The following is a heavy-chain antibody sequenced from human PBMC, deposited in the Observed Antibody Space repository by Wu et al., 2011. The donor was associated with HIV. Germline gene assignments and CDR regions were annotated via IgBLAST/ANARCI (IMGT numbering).Heavy chain of an antibody. Sequence: QVQLVQSWAEVKKPGASVKVSCKSSGYIFTTFDINWVRQAPGQGLEWMGWMNPNSGDTGYAQKFQGRFTMTTNTSISTAYMELSSLRSDDTAVYYCARVHGYSSSWAIYYYYYMDVWGKGTTVTVSS. J-gene: IGHJ6*03. CDR3: ARVHGYSSSWAIYYYYYMDV. CDR2: MNPNSGDT. V-gene: IGHV1-8*02. CDR1: GYIFTTFD. D-gene: IGHD6-13*01.